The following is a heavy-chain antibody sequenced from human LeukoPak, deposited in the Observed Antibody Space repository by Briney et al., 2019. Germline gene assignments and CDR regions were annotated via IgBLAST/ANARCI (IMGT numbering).Heavy chain of an antibody. Sequence: PGGSLRLSCAASGFSFSSYEMSWVRPATGRGLEWVSYISSRGDTIYYADSVKGRFTISRDNAKNTLYLQMNSLRAEDTAVYYCAREPLGSLGVLDVWGQGTTVTVSS. D-gene: IGHD2-15*01. V-gene: IGHV3-48*03. CDR2: ISSRGDTI. CDR3: AREPLGSLGVLDV. CDR1: GFSFSSYE. J-gene: IGHJ6*02.